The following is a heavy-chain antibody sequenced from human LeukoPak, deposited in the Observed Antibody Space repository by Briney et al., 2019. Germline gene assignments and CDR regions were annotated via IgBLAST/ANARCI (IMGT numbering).Heavy chain of an antibody. V-gene: IGHV1-18*01. CDR2: ISPYNGDT. CDR3: ARDRPFYQA. CDR1: GYIFTNFE. D-gene: IGHD2-2*01. Sequence: GASVKVSCKASGYIFTNFEITWVRQAPGQGLEWMGWISPYNGDTDYPQKFQDGVTMTTDTSTSTAYMELSSLRSDATAVYYCARDRPFYQAWGQGTLVTVSS. J-gene: IGHJ5*02.